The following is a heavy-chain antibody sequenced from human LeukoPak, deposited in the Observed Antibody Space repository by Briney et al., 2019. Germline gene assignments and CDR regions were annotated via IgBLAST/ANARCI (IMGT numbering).Heavy chain of an antibody. CDR1: GGTLSSYA. CDR2: IIPILGIA. J-gene: IGHJ4*02. Sequence: GSSVKVSCKASGGTLSSYAISWVRQAPGQGLEWMGRIIPILGIANYAQKFQGRVRITADKSTSTAYMELSSLRSEDTAVYYCASLYYDILTGYTYWGQGTLVTVSS. D-gene: IGHD3-9*01. CDR3: ASLYYDILTGYTY. V-gene: IGHV1-69*04.